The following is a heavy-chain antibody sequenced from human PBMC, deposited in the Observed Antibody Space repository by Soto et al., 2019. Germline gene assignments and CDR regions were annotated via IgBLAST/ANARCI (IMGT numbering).Heavy chain of an antibody. D-gene: IGHD3-9*01. CDR2: ISGSGGST. V-gene: IGHV3-23*01. CDR1: GFTFSSYA. Sequence: PGGSLRLSCAASGFTFSSYAMSWVRQAPGKGLEWVSAISGSGGSTNYADSVKGRFTISRDNSKNTLYLQMNSLRAEDTAVYYCARLGKTYYDILTGPQGAFDIWGQGTMVTVSS. CDR3: ARLGKTYYDILTGPQGAFDI. J-gene: IGHJ3*02.